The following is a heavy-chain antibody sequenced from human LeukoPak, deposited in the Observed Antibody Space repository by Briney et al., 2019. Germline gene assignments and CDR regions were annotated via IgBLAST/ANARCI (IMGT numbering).Heavy chain of an antibody. CDR2: VYYGGST. D-gene: IGHD5-12*01. Sequence: SETLSLTCTVSGDSISSSSNYWGWIRQPPGKGLEWIGSVYYGGSTYYNPSLKSRVTISADTSKNQFSLKLSSVTAADTAVYYCARLGRIVATIGNYWGQGTLVTVSS. V-gene: IGHV4-39*01. CDR3: ARLGRIVATIGNY. J-gene: IGHJ4*02. CDR1: GDSISSSSNY.